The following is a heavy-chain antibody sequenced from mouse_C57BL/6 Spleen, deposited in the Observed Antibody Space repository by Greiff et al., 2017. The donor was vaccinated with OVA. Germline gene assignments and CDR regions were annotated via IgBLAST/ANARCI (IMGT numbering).Heavy chain of an antibody. V-gene: IGHV14-2*01. D-gene: IGHD1-1*01. J-gene: IGHJ2*01. CDR3: ATDYGSTNYFDY. CDR2: IDPEAGDT. CDR1: GFNFKDYY. Sequence: EVQLQESGAELVKPGASVKLSCTASGFNFKDYYMHWVKQRTEQGLEWIGRIDPEAGDTTSAPQVQGKATITADTSSTTAYLQLSSLTSEDTAVYYCATDYGSTNYFDYWGQGTTLTVSS.